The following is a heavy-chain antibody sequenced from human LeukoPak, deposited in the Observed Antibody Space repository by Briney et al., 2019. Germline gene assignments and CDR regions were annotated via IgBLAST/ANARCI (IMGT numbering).Heavy chain of an antibody. CDR2: IYPGDSDT. V-gene: IGHV5-51*01. CDR1: GYPFANYW. Sequence: GGSLKISCKGSGYPFANYWIGWARQMPGKGLEWTRIIYPGDSDTIYSPSFQGQDTISADKSSSTAYLQWSSLKASDTAMYYCAKRDYDDYRDYWGQGTLVTVSS. J-gene: IGHJ4*02. D-gene: IGHD3-3*01. CDR3: AKRDYDDYRDY.